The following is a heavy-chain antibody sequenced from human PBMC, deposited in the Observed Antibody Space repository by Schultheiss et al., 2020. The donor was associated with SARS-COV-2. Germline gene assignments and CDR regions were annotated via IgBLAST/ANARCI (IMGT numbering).Heavy chain of an antibody. V-gene: IGHV4-34*01. D-gene: IGHD3-9*01. CDR1: GGSFSGYY. CDR3: ARGGRYPAKHAFDI. J-gene: IGHJ3*02. Sequence: NCAVYGGSFSGYYWSWIRQPPGKGLEWIGEINHSGSTNYNPSLKSRVTISVDTSKNQFSLKLSSVTAADTAVYYCARGGRYPAKHAFDIWGQGTMVTVSS. CDR2: INHSGST.